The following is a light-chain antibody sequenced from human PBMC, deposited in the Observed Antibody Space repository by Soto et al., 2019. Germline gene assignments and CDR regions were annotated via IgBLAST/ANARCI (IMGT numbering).Light chain of an antibody. CDR3: HQYNQFPYT. CDR2: DVS. J-gene: IGKJ2*01. CDR1: QTISIW. Sequence: DIPMTQSPSTLSASVGDRVTITCRASQTISIWLAWYQQKPGKAPKLLIFDVSSLETGVPSRFSGSGSGTEFTLTIRSLRPDDFATYYCHQYNQFPYTFGQGTKLEIK. V-gene: IGKV1-5*01.